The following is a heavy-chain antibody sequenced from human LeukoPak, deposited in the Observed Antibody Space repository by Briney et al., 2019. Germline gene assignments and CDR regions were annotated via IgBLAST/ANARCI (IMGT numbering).Heavy chain of an antibody. D-gene: IGHD2-21*01. Sequence: GGSLRLSCAASGFTFNYYSIHWVRQAPGKGLEYVSAISPSGGHTYYANSVKGRFTIPRDNSKNTLYLQMGSLRAEDRAVYYCARVGDDDAFDIWGQGTMVTVSS. V-gene: IGHV3-64*01. CDR3: ARVGDDDAFDI. CDR1: GFTFNYYS. J-gene: IGHJ3*02. CDR2: ISPSGGHT.